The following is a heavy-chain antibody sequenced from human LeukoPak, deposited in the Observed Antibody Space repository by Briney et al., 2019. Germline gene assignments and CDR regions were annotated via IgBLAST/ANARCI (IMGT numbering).Heavy chain of an antibody. V-gene: IGHV1-18*01. CDR2: ISAYNGNT. CDR3: ARDEDPGYSSSWIDY. D-gene: IGHD6-13*01. CDR1: GYTFTSYG. J-gene: IGHJ4*02. Sequence: ASVKVSCKASGYTFTSYGISWVRQAPGQGLEWMGWISAYNGNTNYAQKLQGRVTMTTDTSTSTAYMELRSLRSDDTAVYYCARDEDPGYSSSWIDYWGQGTLSPSPQ.